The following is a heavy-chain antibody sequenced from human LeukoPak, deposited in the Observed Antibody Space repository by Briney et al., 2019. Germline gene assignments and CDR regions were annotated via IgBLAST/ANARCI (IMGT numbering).Heavy chain of an antibody. V-gene: IGHV3-21*01. Sequence: GGSLRLSCAASGFTFSSYSMSCVRQAPGKGLEWVSSISSSSSYIYYADSVKGRFTISRDNAKNSLYLQMNSLRAEDTAVYYCARGDGAFDIWGQGTMVTVSS. CDR3: ARGDGAFDI. CDR1: GFTFSSYS. J-gene: IGHJ3*02. CDR2: ISSSSSYI. D-gene: IGHD5-24*01.